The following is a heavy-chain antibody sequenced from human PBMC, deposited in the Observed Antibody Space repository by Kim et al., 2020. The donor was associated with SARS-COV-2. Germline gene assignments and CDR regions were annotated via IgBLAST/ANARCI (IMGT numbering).Heavy chain of an antibody. J-gene: IGHJ3*02. D-gene: IGHD1-26*01. CDR2: IIPIFGTA. Sequence: SVKVSCKASGGTFSSYAISWVRQAPGQGLEWMGGIIPIFGTANYAQKFQGRVTITADESTSTAYMELSSLRSEDTAVYYCARGWSGSYYDAFDIWGQGTMVTVSS. CDR1: GGTFSSYA. CDR3: ARGWSGSYYDAFDI. V-gene: IGHV1-69*13.